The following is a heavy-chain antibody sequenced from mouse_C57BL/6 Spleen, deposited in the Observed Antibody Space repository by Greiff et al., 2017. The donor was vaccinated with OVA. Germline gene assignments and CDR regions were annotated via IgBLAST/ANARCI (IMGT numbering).Heavy chain of an antibody. J-gene: IGHJ4*01. D-gene: IGHD2-4*01. CDR2: ISGGGGNT. CDR1: GFTFSSYT. V-gene: IGHV5-9*01. CDR3: ARHGYDYDGDAMDY. Sequence: EVKLMESGGGLVKPGGSLKLSCAASGFTFSSYTMSWVRQTPEKRLEWVATISGGGGNTYYPDSVKGRFTISRDNAKNTLYLQMSSLRSEDTALYYCARHGYDYDGDAMDYWGQGTSVTVSS.